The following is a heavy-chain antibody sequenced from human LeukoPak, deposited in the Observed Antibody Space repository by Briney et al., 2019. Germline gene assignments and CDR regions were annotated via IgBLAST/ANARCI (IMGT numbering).Heavy chain of an antibody. CDR2: IYYSGST. J-gene: IGHJ4*02. D-gene: IGHD5-18*01. CDR3: ARAGGYGLIDY. Sequence: SETLSLTCTVSGGSISSSSYYWGWIRQPPGKGLEWIGSIYYSGSTYYNPSLKSRVTISVDTSKNQFSLKLSSVTAADTAVYYCARAGGYGLIDYWGQGTMVTVSS. V-gene: IGHV4-39*07. CDR1: GGSISSSSYY.